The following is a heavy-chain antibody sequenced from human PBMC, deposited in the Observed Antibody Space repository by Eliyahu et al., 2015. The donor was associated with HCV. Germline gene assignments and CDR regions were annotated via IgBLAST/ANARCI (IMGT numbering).Heavy chain of an antibody. Sequence: EVQLVQSGAEVKKPGESLXISCEVSGNSFTNYWINWVRXTPXKGXEXMGRIDPXASSINNSPSFQDHVTMSADKSTVYLKWNYLRASDTAIYFCATSPAGYSSGSSGYWGLFDSWGQGTLITVSS. CDR3: ATSPAGYSSGSSGYWGLFDS. J-gene: IGHJ4*02. D-gene: IGHD3-22*01. CDR1: GNSFTNYW. CDR2: IDPXASSI. V-gene: IGHV5-10-1*03.